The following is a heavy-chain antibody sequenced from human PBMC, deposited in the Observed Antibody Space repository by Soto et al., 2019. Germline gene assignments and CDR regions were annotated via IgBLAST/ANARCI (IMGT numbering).Heavy chain of an antibody. J-gene: IGHJ5*01. D-gene: IGHD2-8*01. Sequence: QVQLVESGGGVVQPGRSLRLSCTASGFTFSSFGIHWVRQAPGKGLEWVTIIAYDGSDKYYAASVKGRFTISRDNSKNTGYLEMNSLRGDDTAVYYCAKGAHRRQMLSWFDSWGQGTLVTVSS. CDR1: GFTFSSFG. CDR2: IAYDGSDK. V-gene: IGHV3-30*18. CDR3: AKGAHRRQMLSWFDS.